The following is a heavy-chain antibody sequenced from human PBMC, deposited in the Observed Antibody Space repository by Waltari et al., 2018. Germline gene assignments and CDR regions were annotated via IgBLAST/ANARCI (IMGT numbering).Heavy chain of an antibody. CDR1: GGSLSSSY. Sequence: QVQLQESGPGLVKPSETLSLTCTVSGGSLSSSYWSWIRQPPGKGLEWIGYIYYSGSTNDNPSLKIRVTISVDTSKNQFPLKLSSVTAADTAVYYCARVSRSWIKGGYYGMDVWGQGTTVTVSS. V-gene: IGHV4-59*01. J-gene: IGHJ6*02. CDR2: IYYSGST. CDR3: ARVSRSWIKGGYYGMDV. D-gene: IGHD6-13*01.